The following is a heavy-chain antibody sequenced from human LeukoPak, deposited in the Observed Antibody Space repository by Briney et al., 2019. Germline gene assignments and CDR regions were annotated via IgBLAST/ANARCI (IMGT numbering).Heavy chain of an antibody. D-gene: IGHD2-15*01. V-gene: IGHV3-30-3*01. CDR3: ARDSLLSLDY. Sequence: AGGSLRLSCAASGLTFSSYAMHWVRQAPGKGLEWVAVISYDGSNKYYADSVKGRFTISRDNSKNTLYLQMNSLRAEDTAVYYCARDSLLSLDYWGQGTLVTVSS. CDR2: ISYDGSNK. J-gene: IGHJ4*02. CDR1: GLTFSSYA.